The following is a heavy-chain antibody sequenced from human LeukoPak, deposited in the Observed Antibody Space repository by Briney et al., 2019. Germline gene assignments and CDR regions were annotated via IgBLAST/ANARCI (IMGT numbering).Heavy chain of an antibody. J-gene: IGHJ4*02. V-gene: IGHV1-2*06. CDR1: GYTFTGYY. Sequence: ASVKVSCKASGYTFTGYYTHWVRQAPGQGLEWMGRINPNSGGTNYAQKFQGRVTMTRDTSISTAYMELSRLRSDDTAVYYCARGRAREDIVVVPAANIYLGDFDYWGQGTLVTVSS. CDR2: INPNSGGT. D-gene: IGHD2-2*01. CDR3: ARGRAREDIVVVPAANIYLGDFDY.